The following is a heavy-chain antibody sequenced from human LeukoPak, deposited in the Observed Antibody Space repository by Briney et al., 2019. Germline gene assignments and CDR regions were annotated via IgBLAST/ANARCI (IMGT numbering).Heavy chain of an antibody. CDR2: INHSGST. D-gene: IGHD3-3*01. Sequence: PSETLSLTCAVYGGSFSSYYWSWIRQPPGKGLEWIGEINHSGSTNYNPSLKSRVTISVDTSKNQFSLKLSSVTAADTAVYYCARGRRYDFWSGYYTGSRVSYYYYYMDVWGKGTTVTVSS. CDR3: ARGRRYDFWSGYYTGSRVSYYYYYMDV. J-gene: IGHJ6*03. V-gene: IGHV4-34*01. CDR1: GGSFSSYY.